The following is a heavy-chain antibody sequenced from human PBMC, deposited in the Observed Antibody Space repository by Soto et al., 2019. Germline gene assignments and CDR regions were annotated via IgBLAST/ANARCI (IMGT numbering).Heavy chain of an antibody. V-gene: IGHV4-39*01. CDR3: ARPDYGDYLFAFDI. CDR2: IYYSGST. J-gene: IGHJ3*02. D-gene: IGHD4-17*01. Sequence: PSETLSLTCTVSGGSISSSSYYWGWIRQPPGKGLEWIGSIYYSGSTYYNPSLKSRVTISVDTSKNQFSLKLSSVTAADTAVYYCARPDYGDYLFAFDIWGQGTMATVSS. CDR1: GGSISSSSYY.